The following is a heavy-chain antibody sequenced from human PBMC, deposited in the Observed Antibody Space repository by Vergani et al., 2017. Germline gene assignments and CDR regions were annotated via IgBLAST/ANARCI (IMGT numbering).Heavy chain of an antibody. Sequence: QVQLVQSGAEVKKPGSSVKVSCKASGGTFSSYAISWVRQAPGQGLEWMGGIIPIFGTANYAQKFQGRVTITAEESTSTAYMELSSLRSEDTAVYYCARVVTKTPYYYYYYMDVWGKGTTVTVSS. V-gene: IGHV1-69*01. CDR1: GGTFSSYA. CDR2: IIPIFGTA. J-gene: IGHJ6*03. CDR3: ARVVTKTPYYYYYYMDV. D-gene: IGHD2-21*02.